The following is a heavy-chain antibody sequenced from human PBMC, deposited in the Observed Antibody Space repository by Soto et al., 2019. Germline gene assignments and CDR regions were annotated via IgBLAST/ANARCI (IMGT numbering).Heavy chain of an antibody. D-gene: IGHD5-12*01. CDR1: GFTFSSYA. CDR2: ISYDGSNK. CDR3: ARDYYRFNSGYGFSMDV. J-gene: IGHJ6*02. Sequence: PGGSLRLSCGAPGFTFSSYAMHWVRQAPGKGLEWVAVISYDGSNKYYADSVKGRFTISRDNSKNTLYLQMNSLRAEDTAVYYCARDYYRFNSGYGFSMDVWGQGTTVTSP. V-gene: IGHV3-30-3*01.